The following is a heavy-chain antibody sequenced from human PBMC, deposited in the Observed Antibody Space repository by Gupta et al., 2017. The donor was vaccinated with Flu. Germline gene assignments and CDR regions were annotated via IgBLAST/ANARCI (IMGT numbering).Heavy chain of an antibody. V-gene: IGHV4-34*01. CDR2: FNHGGST. D-gene: IGHD2-2*02. CDR3: ARLFCSSLTCYTLTGDHFDP. J-gene: IGHJ5*02. Sequence: GLEWIEEFNHGGSTNYNPSLMSRVTMSVDTSKKHFSLRLYSVTAADTAVYYCARLFCSSLTCYTLTGDHFDPWRQGTLVPVSS.